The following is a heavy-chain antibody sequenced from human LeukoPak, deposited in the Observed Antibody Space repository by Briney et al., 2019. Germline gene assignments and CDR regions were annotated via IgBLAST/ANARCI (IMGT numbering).Heavy chain of an antibody. D-gene: IGHD3-10*01. CDR2: IYYSGST. CDR1: GGSISSGDYY. V-gene: IGHV4-30-4*01. Sequence: SETLSLTCTVSGGSISSGDYYWSWIRQPPGKGLEWIGYIYYSGSTYYNPSLKSRVAISVDTSKNQFSLKLSSVTAAVTAVYYCASYGSGSYPYGMDVWGQGTTVTVSS. J-gene: IGHJ6*02. CDR3: ASYGSGSYPYGMDV.